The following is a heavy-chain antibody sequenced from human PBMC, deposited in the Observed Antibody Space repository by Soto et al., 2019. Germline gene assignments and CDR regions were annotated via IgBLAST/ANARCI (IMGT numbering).Heavy chain of an antibody. J-gene: IGHJ4*02. CDR2: ISYDGSNK. V-gene: IGHV3-30*03. CDR1: GFTFSSYG. Sequence: GGSLRLSCAASGFTFSSYGMHWVRQAPGKGLEWVAVISYDGSNKYYADSVKGRFTISRDNSKNTLYLQMNSLRAEDTAVYYCARGGGFGELSRPIDYWGQGTLVTVSS. CDR3: ARGGGFGELSRPIDY. D-gene: IGHD3-10*01.